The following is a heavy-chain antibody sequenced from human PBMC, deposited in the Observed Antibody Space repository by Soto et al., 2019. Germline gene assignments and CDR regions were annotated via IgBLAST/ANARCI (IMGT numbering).Heavy chain of an antibody. V-gene: IGHV4-34*01. CDR1: GGSFSGYY. D-gene: IGHD1-26*01. CDR2: INHSGST. CDR3: ARGPIVGARGGFGFDS. J-gene: IGHJ5*01. Sequence: QVQLQQWGAGLLKPSETLSLTCAVYGGSFSGYYWSWIRQPPGKGLEWIGEINHSGSTNYNPSLKSRVTISGDTSKNQFSLKLRSVTAADTAVYYCARGPIVGARGGFGFDSWGQGTLVTVSS.